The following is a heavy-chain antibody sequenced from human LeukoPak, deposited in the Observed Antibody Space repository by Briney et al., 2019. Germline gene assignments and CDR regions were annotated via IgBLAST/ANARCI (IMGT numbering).Heavy chain of an antibody. CDR3: ARDRDYYDSSGYYYVPDY. Sequence: GGSLRLSCAASGFTVSTNYMSWVRQTPGKGLEWVSVIYSGGSTYYADSVKGRFAISRDNAKNSLYLQMNSLRAEDTAVYYCARDRDYYDSSGYYYVPDYWGQGTLVTVSS. CDR2: IYSGGST. V-gene: IGHV3-53*01. CDR1: GFTVSTNY. J-gene: IGHJ4*02. D-gene: IGHD3-22*01.